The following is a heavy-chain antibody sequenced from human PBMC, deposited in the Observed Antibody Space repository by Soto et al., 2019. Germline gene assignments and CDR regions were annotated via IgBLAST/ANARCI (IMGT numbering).Heavy chain of an antibody. CDR3: ARGSQFDP. Sequence: QVQLVQSGAEVKKPGAPVKVSCKASGYTFVAYYLHWVRQAPGQELEWVGWINPNTGDTNYAQKIQGRVTMTRDTSISTAYMPLGRLRSDDTAIYYCARGSQFDPWGQGTLVTVSS. CDR1: GYTFVAYY. V-gene: IGHV1-2*02. CDR2: INPNTGDT. J-gene: IGHJ5*02.